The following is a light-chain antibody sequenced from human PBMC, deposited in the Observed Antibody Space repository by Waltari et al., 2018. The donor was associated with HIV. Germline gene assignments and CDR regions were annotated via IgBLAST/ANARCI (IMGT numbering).Light chain of an antibody. J-gene: IGLJ2*01. Sequence: NFMLTQPHSVSDSPGKTVTISCTRNSGSIASNSVQWYQRRPGSSPTTVIFDHSQRPSGVSDRFSASIDTSSNSASLTIVGLQTEDEGDFFCHSYDSDNQIFGGGTKLTVL. V-gene: IGLV6-57*01. CDR2: DHS. CDR3: HSYDSDNQI. CDR1: SGSIASNS.